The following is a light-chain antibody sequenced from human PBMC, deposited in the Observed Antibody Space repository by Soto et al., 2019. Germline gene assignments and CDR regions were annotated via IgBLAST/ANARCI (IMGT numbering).Light chain of an antibody. CDR3: QQSYSTPPIT. V-gene: IGKV1-39*01. Sequence: DIQITQSPSSLSASVGDRVTITCRASQSISSYLNWYQQEPGKAPKLLIYAASSLQSGVPSRFSGSGSGTDFTLTISSLQPEDVATYYCQQSYSTPPITFGQGTRLEIK. CDR2: AAS. CDR1: QSISSY. J-gene: IGKJ5*01.